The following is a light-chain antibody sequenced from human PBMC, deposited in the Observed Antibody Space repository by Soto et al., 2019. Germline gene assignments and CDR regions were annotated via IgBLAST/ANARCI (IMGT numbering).Light chain of an antibody. CDR3: CSYSSGSTLVV. V-gene: IGLV2-14*01. CDR1: SSDVGGFLY. Sequence: QSALTQPASVSGSPGQSITISCTGTSSDVGGFLYVSWFQQHPGKAPKLMIYAVSNRPSGISNRFSGSKSGNTASLTISGLQAEDEADYYCCSYSSGSTLVVFGGGTKLTVL. J-gene: IGLJ2*01. CDR2: AVS.